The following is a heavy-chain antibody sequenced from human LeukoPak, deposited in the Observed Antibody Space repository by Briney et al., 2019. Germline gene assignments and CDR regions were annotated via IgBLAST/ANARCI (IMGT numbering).Heavy chain of an antibody. Sequence: AAVKVSCKASGYTFTGYAMHWVRQAPGQRLEWMGWINTGNDNTKYSQKFQGRVTITRDTSASTAYMELSSLRSEDTAVYYCARDYDFWSGYLNWFDPWGQGTLVTVYS. CDR1: GYTFTGYA. CDR3: ARDYDFWSGYLNWFDP. J-gene: IGHJ5*02. V-gene: IGHV1-3*04. D-gene: IGHD3-3*01. CDR2: INTGNDNT.